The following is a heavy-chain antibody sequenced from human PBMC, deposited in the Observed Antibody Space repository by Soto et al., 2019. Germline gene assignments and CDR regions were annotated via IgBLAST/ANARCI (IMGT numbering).Heavy chain of an antibody. J-gene: IGHJ4*02. CDR1: GYTFTSNS. CDR2: ISTSSGNT. Sequence: QVQLVQSGSELRKPGASVKVSCKASGYTFTSNSITWVRQAPGQGLEWMGWISTSSGNTKFAQKFQGRVTLTTDTATSTAYMELTSLRSADTAVYYCARGGGYAVDYWGQGTLVTVST. V-gene: IGHV1-18*04. CDR3: ARGGGYAVDY. D-gene: IGHD5-12*01.